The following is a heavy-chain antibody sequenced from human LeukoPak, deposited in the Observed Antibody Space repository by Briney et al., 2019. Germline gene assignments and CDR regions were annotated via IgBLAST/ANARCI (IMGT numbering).Heavy chain of an antibody. CDR1: GGSIRSDDYW. J-gene: IGHJ4*02. Sequence: KPSETLSLTCTVSGGSIRSDDYWWGWIRQPPGRGLEWIGTIFHSGSTYYTPSLKSRVTISVDTSKNQFSLKLSSVTAADTAVYYCARGRMATMIHWGQGTLVTVSS. CDR3: ARGRMATMIH. CDR2: IFHSGST. D-gene: IGHD5-24*01. V-gene: IGHV4-39*07.